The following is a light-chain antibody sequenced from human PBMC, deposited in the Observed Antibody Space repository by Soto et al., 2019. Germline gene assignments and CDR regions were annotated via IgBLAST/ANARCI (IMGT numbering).Light chain of an antibody. CDR3: QQYHTSSIT. J-gene: IGKJ5*01. V-gene: IGKV1-5*01. CDR1: QSISSW. Sequence: EIHVTLSPSTRSASVGDRVTITCRASQSISSWLAWYQQKPGKAPNLLIYDASTLERGVPSRFSGTGSGTEFTLTIDRLQPDDFATYYCQQYHTSSITFGQGTRLEIK. CDR2: DAS.